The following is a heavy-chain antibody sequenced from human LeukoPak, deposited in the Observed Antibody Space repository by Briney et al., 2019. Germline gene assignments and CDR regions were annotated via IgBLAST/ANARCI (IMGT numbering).Heavy chain of an antibody. V-gene: IGHV1-46*01. CDR1: GYTFTSYY. Sequence: ASVKVSCKASGYTFTSYYMHRVRQAPGQGLEWMGIINPSGGSTSYAQKFQGRVTMTRDTSTSTVYMELSSLRSEDTAVYCCARDHTPPDYYDSSGYYRLAYVYWGQGTLVTVSS. J-gene: IGHJ4*02. D-gene: IGHD3-22*01. CDR3: ARDHTPPDYYDSSGYYRLAYVY. CDR2: INPSGGST.